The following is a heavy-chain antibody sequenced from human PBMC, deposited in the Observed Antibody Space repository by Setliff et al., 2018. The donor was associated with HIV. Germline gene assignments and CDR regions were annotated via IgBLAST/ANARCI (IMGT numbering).Heavy chain of an antibody. CDR3: ARGNQQLVFDY. Sequence: GGSLRLSCVASGFTFSSYAMHWVRQAPGKGLEFVSTISSSSSYINYADSVKGRFTISRDNAKNSLCLQMNSLRAEDTAVYYCARGNQQLVFDYWGQGTPVTVSS. CDR1: GFTFSSYA. V-gene: IGHV3-21*01. D-gene: IGHD6-13*01. J-gene: IGHJ4*02. CDR2: ISSSSSYI.